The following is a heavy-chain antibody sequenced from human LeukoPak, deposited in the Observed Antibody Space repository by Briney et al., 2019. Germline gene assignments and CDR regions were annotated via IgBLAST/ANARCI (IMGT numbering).Heavy chain of an antibody. CDR2: ISNNGRT. Sequence: SETLSLTCTVSGDSVSSYYWSWIRQPPGKGLEWIAYISNNGRTNYNPSLKSRVTISVDTSKNQFSLKLSSVTAADTAVYYCARLFTYDYWGQGTLVTVSS. J-gene: IGHJ4*02. D-gene: IGHD2/OR15-2a*01. CDR3: ARLFTYDY. CDR1: GDSVSSYY. V-gene: IGHV4-59*02.